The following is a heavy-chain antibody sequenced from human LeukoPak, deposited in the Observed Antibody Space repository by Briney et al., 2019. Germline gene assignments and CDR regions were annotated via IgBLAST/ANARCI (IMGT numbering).Heavy chain of an antibody. V-gene: IGHV3-21*01. Sequence: GGSLRLSCAASGFTFSSYSMNWVRQAPGKGLEWVSSISSSSSYIYYADSVKGRFTISRDNAKNSLYLQMNSLRAEVTAVYYCARDPRYSSGWYRGGNWFDPWGQGTLVTVSS. CDR1: GFTFSSYS. CDR3: ARDPRYSSGWYRGGNWFDP. CDR2: ISSSSSYI. J-gene: IGHJ5*02. D-gene: IGHD6-19*01.